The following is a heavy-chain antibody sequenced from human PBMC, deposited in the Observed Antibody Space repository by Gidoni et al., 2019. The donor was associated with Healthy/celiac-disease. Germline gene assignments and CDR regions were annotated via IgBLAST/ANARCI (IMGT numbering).Heavy chain of an antibody. D-gene: IGHD5-18*01. Sequence: EVQLVESGGGLLRLGGSWGSPVEPSDSTSVAYSMNWVRQVPGKGLEWVSSISSSSSYIYYADSVKGRFTISRDNAKNSLYLQMNSLRAEDTAVYYCARDWERWGSYGYLSDYWGQGTLVTVSS. J-gene: IGHJ4*02. CDR2: ISSSSSYI. CDR1: DSTSVAYS. V-gene: IGHV3-21*01. CDR3: ARDWERWGSYGYLSDY.